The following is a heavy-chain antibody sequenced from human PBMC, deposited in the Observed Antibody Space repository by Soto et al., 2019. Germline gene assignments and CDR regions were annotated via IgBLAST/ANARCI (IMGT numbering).Heavy chain of an antibody. CDR3: ARDVDADFRTDFDY. Sequence: ASVKVSCKASGYTFTSYGINWVRQAPGHGLEWMGWITVYSGNTDYAQKVQGRVTMTAEPSTSTAYMELKSLRSDDTALYYCARDVDADFRTDFDYWGRGTLVTVSS. J-gene: IGHJ4*02. CDR1: GYTFTSYG. D-gene: IGHD4-17*01. CDR2: ITVYSGNT. V-gene: IGHV1-18*01.